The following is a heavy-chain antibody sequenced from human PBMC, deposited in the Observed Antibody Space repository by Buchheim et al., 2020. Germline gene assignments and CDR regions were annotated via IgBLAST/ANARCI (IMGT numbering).Heavy chain of an antibody. J-gene: IGHJ4*02. CDR3: AKEEVPNDY. Sequence: EVHLVESGGGLVQPGGSLRLSCGVSGFTFSNSAMSWVRQAPGKGLEWVSGISIDGDKTYYAESVKGRFTISRDNSKNTVYLQLNSLRAEDTALYYCAKEEVPNDYWGQGTL. CDR1: GFTFSNSA. CDR2: ISIDGDKT. V-gene: IGHV3-23*04.